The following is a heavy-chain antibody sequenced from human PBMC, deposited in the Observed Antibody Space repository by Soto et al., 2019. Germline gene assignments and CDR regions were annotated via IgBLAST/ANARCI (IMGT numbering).Heavy chain of an antibody. CDR2: VYFTGSTTY. CDR1: GASIGDYY. J-gene: IGHJ4*02. V-gene: IGHV4-59*01. CDR3: ATGRVFYGSEY. Sequence: QVQLQESGPGLVKPSETLSLTCTFPGASIGDYYWSWIRQPPGKGLELIGYVYFTGSTTYNYNPSLKSRVAISIDTAKKQFSLNLGSVTAADTAIYYCATGRVFYGSEYWGQGTLVTVSS. D-gene: IGHD3-10*01.